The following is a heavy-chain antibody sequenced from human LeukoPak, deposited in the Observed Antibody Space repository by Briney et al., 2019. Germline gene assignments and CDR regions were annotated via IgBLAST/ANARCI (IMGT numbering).Heavy chain of an antibody. Sequence: GGSLRLSCAASGFPFSSYSMNWVRQAPGKGLEWVSSISSGTSFIYYADSVKGRFTNSRDNAKNSLYLQMNSLRAEDTAVYYCARGTTALMDVWGKGTTVTVSS. J-gene: IGHJ6*03. CDR1: GFPFSSYS. V-gene: IGHV3-21*01. CDR2: ISSGTSFI. CDR3: ARGTTALMDV. D-gene: IGHD2-21*02.